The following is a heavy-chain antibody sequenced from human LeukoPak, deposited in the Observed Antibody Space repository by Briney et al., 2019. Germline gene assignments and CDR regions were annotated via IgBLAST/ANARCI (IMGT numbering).Heavy chain of an antibody. D-gene: IGHD6-25*01. CDR2: IYYRGST. CDR3: ARVAAAARGYNWFDT. Sequence: SETLSLTCTVSGGSISSSSYYWGCIRPPPGEGLGWIVSIYYRGSTSYNPSLTSRVTISVYTSKNQVSLKLSSVTAADTAVYYCARVAAAARGYNWFDTWGQGTLVTVSS. V-gene: IGHV4-39*07. J-gene: IGHJ5*02. CDR1: GGSISSSSYY.